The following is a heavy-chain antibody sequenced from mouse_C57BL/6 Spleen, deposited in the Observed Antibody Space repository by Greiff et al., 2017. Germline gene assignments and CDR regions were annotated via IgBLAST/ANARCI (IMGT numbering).Heavy chain of an antibody. CDR2: IDPSDSET. J-gene: IGHJ4*01. Sequence: QVQLQQPGAELVRPGSSVKLSCKASGYTFTSYWMHWVKQRPIQGLEWIGNIDPSDSETHYNQKFKDKATLTVDKSSSTAYMQLSSLTSEDSAVYYWAKDGYSAHYYAMDYWGQGTSVTVSS. D-gene: IGHD2-3*01. CDR1: GYTFTSYW. V-gene: IGHV1-52*01. CDR3: AKDGYSAHYYAMDY.